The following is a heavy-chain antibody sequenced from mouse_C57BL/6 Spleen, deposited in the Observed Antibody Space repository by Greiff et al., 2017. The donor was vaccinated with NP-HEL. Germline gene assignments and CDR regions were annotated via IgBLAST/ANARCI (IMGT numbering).Heavy chain of an antibody. Sequence: EVMLVESGGGLVQSGRSLRLSCATSGFTFSDFYMEWVRQAPGKGLEWIAASRNKANDYTTEYSASVKGRFIVSRDTSQSILYLQMNALRAEDTAIYYCARDAPLLGLDYWGQGTTLTVSS. CDR2: SRNKANDYTT. J-gene: IGHJ2*01. CDR3: ARDAPLLGLDY. D-gene: IGHD2-1*01. CDR1: GFTFSDFY. V-gene: IGHV7-1*01.